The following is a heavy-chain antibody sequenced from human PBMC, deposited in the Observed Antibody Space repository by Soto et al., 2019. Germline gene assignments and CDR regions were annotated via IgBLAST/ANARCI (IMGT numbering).Heavy chain of an antibody. CDR3: ARDKGGAALKGSGMDV. Sequence: QVQVQESGPGLVKPSQTLSLKCSVSGGSIGSRDYYWSWIRQHPEKGLEGIGSIYYDGSTDYNPSLRGRPTMSLDTSMNEFSLKLTSVTAADTAVYYCARDKGGAALKGSGMDVWGQGTTVTVS. CDR2: IYYDGST. D-gene: IGHD3-10*01. J-gene: IGHJ6*02. CDR1: GGSIGSRDYY. V-gene: IGHV4-31*02.